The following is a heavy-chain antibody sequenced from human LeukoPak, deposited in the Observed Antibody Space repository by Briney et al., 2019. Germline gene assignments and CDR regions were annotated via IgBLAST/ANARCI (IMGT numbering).Heavy chain of an antibody. J-gene: IGHJ4*02. D-gene: IGHD2-15*01. CDR2: ISAYNGNT. V-gene: IGHV1-18*01. CDR3: AAASGDCSGGSCAGY. Sequence: VASVKVSCKASGYTFTSYGISWVRQAPGQGLEWMGWISAYNGNTNYAQKLQGRVTMTTDTSTSTAYMELSSLRSEDTAVYYCAAASGDCSGGSCAGYWGQGTLVTVSS. CDR1: GYTFTSYG.